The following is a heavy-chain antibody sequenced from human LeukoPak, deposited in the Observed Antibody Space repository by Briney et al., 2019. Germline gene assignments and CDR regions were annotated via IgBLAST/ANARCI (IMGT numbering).Heavy chain of an antibody. Sequence: GGSLRLSCAASGFTFSSYEMNWVRQAPGKGLEWVSSISSSSSYIYYADLVKGRFTISRDNAKNSLYLQMNSLRAEDTAVYYCAAGLRFLEWLGFEAFDIWGQGTMVTVSS. D-gene: IGHD3-3*01. CDR3: AAGLRFLEWLGFEAFDI. V-gene: IGHV3-21*01. J-gene: IGHJ3*02. CDR2: ISSSSSYI. CDR1: GFTFSSYE.